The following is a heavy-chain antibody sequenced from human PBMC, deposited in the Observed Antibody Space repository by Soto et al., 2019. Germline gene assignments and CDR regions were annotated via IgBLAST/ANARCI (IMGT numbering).Heavy chain of an antibody. CDR1: GFTFSNYW. V-gene: IGHV3-74*03. J-gene: IGHJ4*02. CDR2: INIDGSGT. D-gene: IGHD3-10*01. Sequence: EVQLVESGGGLVQPGGSLRLSCAASGFTFSNYWMHWVRQAPGKGLVWVSRINIDGSGTMYADSVKGRFTISRDNAKNNLYLQMNSLRVEDTAVYYCARGNGSHFDYWGQGTLVTVSS. CDR3: ARGNGSHFDY.